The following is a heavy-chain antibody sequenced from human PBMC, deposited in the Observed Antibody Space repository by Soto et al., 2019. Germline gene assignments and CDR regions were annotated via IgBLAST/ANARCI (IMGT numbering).Heavy chain of an antibody. CDR3: AKELENCSGGSCYSEGIDY. Sequence: GGSLTLSCAAFGFTFSSYGMHWVRRAPGKGRDWVAVMSYDGSNKYYADSVKGRFTISRDNSKNTRYLQMNSLRAEDTAVYYCAKELENCSGGSCYSEGIDYWGQGTLVTVSS. V-gene: IGHV3-30*18. J-gene: IGHJ4*02. CDR1: GFTFSSYG. D-gene: IGHD2-15*01. CDR2: MSYDGSNK.